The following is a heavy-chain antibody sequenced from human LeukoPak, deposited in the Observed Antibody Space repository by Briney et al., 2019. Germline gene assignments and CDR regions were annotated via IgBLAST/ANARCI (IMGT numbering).Heavy chain of an antibody. CDR3: ARASSGSYYYFDY. Sequence: SETLSLTCAVYGGSLSGYYWSWIRQPPGKGLEWIGEINHSGSTNYNPSLKSRVTMSVDTSKNQFSLKLSSVTAADTAIYYCARASSGSYYYFDYWGQGTLVTVSS. V-gene: IGHV4-34*01. CDR2: INHSGST. CDR1: GGSLSGYY. J-gene: IGHJ4*02. D-gene: IGHD3-22*01.